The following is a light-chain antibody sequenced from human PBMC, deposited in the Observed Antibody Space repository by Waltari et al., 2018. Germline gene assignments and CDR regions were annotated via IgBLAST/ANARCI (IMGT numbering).Light chain of an antibody. V-gene: IGLV2-23*02. CDR1: SSAVGSYNL. J-gene: IGLJ2*01. CDR3: CSYAGSSTFV. Sequence: QSALTQPASVSGSPGQSITISCTGTSSAVGSYNLVAWYQQCPGKAPKVMIYEVSKRPSGVSNRFSGSKSGNTASLTISGLQAEDEADYYCCSYAGSSTFVFGGGTKLTVL. CDR2: EVS.